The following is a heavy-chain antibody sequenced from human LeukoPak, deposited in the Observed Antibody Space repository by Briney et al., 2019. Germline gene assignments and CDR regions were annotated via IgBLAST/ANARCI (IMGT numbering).Heavy chain of an antibody. J-gene: IGHJ4*02. V-gene: IGHV3-48*02. Sequence: GGSLRLSCAASGFTFNSYSMNWVRQAPGKGLEWVSYISSSSSTIYYADSVKGRFTISRDNAKNSLYLQMNSLRDEDTAVYYCARDIRDSGGSGFDYWGQGTLVTVSS. CDR2: ISSSSSTI. CDR1: GFTFNSYS. D-gene: IGHD3-22*01. CDR3: ARDIRDSGGSGFDY.